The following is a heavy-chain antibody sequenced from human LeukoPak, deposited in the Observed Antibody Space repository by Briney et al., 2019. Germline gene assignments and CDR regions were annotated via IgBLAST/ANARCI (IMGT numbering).Heavy chain of an antibody. CDR3: ATETRGSYSEY. Sequence: GFTLRSXGMSWGREAPGKGVXGLAFIRFDGSTQYYADSVKGRFTGCRDNYKNKLYLKMNRQRDEDTAVYYCATETRGSYSEYWGQGTLLTVSS. CDR1: GFTLRSXG. D-gene: IGHD1-26*01. CDR2: IRFDGSTQ. J-gene: IGHJ4*02. V-gene: IGHV3-30*02.